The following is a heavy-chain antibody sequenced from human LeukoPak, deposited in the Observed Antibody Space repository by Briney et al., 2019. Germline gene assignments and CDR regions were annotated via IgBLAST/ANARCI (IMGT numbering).Heavy chain of an antibody. CDR1: GGSINNYY. V-gene: IGHV4-4*07. CDR2: IYTSGST. CDR3: ARGRYCSADICSGGDAFDI. Sequence: SETLSLTCTVSGGSINNYYWSWIRQPAGKGLEWIGRIYTSGSTNYNPSLKSRVTMSVDTSKNQFSLKLSSVTAADTAVYYCARGRYCSADICSGGDAFDIWGQGTTVSVSS. D-gene: IGHD2-15*01. J-gene: IGHJ3*02.